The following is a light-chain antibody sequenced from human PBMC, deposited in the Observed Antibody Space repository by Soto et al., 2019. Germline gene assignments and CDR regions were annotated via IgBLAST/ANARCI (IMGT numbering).Light chain of an antibody. CDR3: QQLYTLPFT. Sequence: DIQMTPSPSILPAAIWDRVTSTCRASHDISTFLAWYQQKPGKAPKLLIYEASTLQSGVPARFSGSGSGTEFTLTISGLLPEDFAAYHCQQLYTLPFTFGQGTRLKFK. J-gene: IGKJ5*01. CDR1: HDISTF. V-gene: IGKV1-9*01. CDR2: EAS.